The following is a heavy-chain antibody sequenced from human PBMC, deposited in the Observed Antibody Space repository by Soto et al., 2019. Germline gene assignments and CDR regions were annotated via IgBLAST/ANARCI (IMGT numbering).Heavy chain of an antibody. D-gene: IGHD2-2*01. Sequence: SVKGSCKASRGTFGSYAISWGRQAPEQGLEWMGGIIPIFGTANYAQKFQGRFTITADESTSTAYMELSSLRCEDTAVYYCAVNDPDCSSTSCAHGWFDPWGQGTLVTVSS. CDR1: RGTFGSYA. CDR2: IIPIFGTA. CDR3: AVNDPDCSSTSCAHGWFDP. V-gene: IGHV1-69*13. J-gene: IGHJ5*02.